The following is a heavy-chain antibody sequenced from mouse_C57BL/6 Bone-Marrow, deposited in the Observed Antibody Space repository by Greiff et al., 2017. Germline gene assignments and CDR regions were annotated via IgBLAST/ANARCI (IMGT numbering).Heavy chain of an antibody. J-gene: IGHJ1*03. CDR2: IYPGSGST. CDR1: GYTFTSYW. D-gene: IGHD2-3*01. CDR3: ARRVSIYDGYYGGYFDV. V-gene: IGHV1-55*01. Sequence: QVQLQQPGAELVNPGASVKMSCKASGYTFTSYWITWVKQRPGQGLEWIGDIYPGSGSTNYNEKFKSKATLTVDTSSSTAYMQLSSLTSEDSAVYYCARRVSIYDGYYGGYFDVWGTGTTVTVSS.